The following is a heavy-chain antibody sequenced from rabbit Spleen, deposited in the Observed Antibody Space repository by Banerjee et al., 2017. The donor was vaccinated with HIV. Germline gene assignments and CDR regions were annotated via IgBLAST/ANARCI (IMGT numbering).Heavy chain of an antibody. V-gene: IGHV1S40*01. Sequence: QSLEESGGDLVKPGASLTLTCTASGFSFSSSYYAMCWVRQAPGKGLEWIACIDSGSSGFTYSATWAKGRFTCSKTSSTTVTLQMTSLTVADTATYFCARDTGTSFSTYGMDLWGPGTLVTVS. CDR2: IDSGSSGFT. D-gene: IGHD7-1*01. CDR3: ARDTGTSFSTYGMDL. CDR1: GFSFSSSYY. J-gene: IGHJ6*01.